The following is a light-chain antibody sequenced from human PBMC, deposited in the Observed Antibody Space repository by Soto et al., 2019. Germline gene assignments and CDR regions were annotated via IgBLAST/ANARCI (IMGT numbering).Light chain of an antibody. CDR1: QSVGDNF. J-gene: IGKJ1*01. Sequence: EIVLTQSPGTLSLSPGEKATLSCRASQSVGDNFFSWYQQKPGLAPRLLIYGVSNRATGIPDRFSGSGSGTDFILTISRLEPEDFALYYCGQFVSSPPRTFGQGTKVEIK. CDR3: GQFVSSPPRT. V-gene: IGKV3-20*01. CDR2: GVS.